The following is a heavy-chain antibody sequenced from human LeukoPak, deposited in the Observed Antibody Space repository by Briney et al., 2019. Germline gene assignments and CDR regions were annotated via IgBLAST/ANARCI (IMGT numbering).Heavy chain of an antibody. CDR2: IGTSSTTI. Sequence: GGSLRLSCAASGFTFSSYTMNWVRQPPGKGLDWVSNIGTSSTTIYYADSVKGRLTISRDNAKNSLYLQMNSLRADDTAVYYCARFAAGGSYYYYMDVWGKGTTVTVSS. CDR1: GFTFSSYT. CDR3: ARFAAGGSYYYYMDV. D-gene: IGHD6-25*01. J-gene: IGHJ6*03. V-gene: IGHV3-48*01.